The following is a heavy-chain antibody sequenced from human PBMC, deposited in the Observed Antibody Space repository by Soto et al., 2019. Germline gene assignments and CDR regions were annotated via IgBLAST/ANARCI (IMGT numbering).Heavy chain of an antibody. V-gene: IGHV4-34*01. J-gene: IGHJ3*02. CDR2: IYYSGST. D-gene: IGHD3-3*01. CDR3: ARDLGRDYDFWSGYKDAFDI. Sequence: SETLSLTCAVYGGSFSGYYWSWIRQPPGKGLEWIGSIYYSGSTYYNPSLKSRVTISVDTSKNQFSLKLSSVTAADTAVYYCARDLGRDYDFWSGYKDAFDIWGQGTMVTVSS. CDR1: GGSFSGYY.